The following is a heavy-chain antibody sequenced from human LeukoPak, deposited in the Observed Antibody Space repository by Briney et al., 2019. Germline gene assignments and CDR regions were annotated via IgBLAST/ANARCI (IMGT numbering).Heavy chain of an antibody. CDR1: GFTFSSYS. Sequence: GGSLRLSCAASGFTFSSYSMNWVRQAPGKGLEWVSSISSSSSYIYYADSVKGRFTISRDNAKNSLYLQMNSLRAEDTAVYYCARDPTTVTTVLYYYGMDVWGQGTTVTVSS. D-gene: IGHD4-17*01. CDR3: ARDPTTVTTVLYYYGMDV. J-gene: IGHJ6*02. V-gene: IGHV3-21*01. CDR2: ISSSSSYI.